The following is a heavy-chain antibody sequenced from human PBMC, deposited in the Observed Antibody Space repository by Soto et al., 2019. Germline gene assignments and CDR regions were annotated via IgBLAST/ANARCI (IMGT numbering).Heavy chain of an antibody. CDR3: ARIITAAGGRRYFDL. CDR1: GFTFSDYY. V-gene: IGHV3-11*05. J-gene: IGHJ2*01. Sequence: QVQLVESGGGLVKPGGSLRLSCAASGFTFSDYYMSWIRQAPGKGLEWVSYINSSSSYTNYADSVKGRFTISRDNAKNSLYLKMNSLRAEDTAVYYCARIITAAGGRRYFDLWGRGTLVTVSS. D-gene: IGHD6-13*01. CDR2: INSSSSYT.